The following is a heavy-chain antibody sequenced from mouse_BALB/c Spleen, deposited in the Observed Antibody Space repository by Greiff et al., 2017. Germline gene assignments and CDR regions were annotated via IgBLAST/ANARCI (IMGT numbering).Heavy chain of an antibody. J-gene: IGHJ3*01. CDR2: IDPYNGGT. CDR3: ARGDGNYVDWFAY. CDR1: GYAFTSYN. Sequence: EVKLQESGPELVKPGASVKVSCKASGYAFTSYNMYWVKQSHGKSLEWIGYIDPYNGGTSYNQKFKGKATLTVDKSSSTAYMHLNSLTSEDSAVYYCARGDGNYVDWFAYWGQGTLVTVSA. V-gene: IGHV1S135*01. D-gene: IGHD2-1*01.